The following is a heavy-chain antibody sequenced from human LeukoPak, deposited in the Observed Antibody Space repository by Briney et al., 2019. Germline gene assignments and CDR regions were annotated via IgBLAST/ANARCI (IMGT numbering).Heavy chain of an antibody. CDR1: GFTFSNYA. CDR2: ISGSGGST. V-gene: IGHV3-23*01. CDR3: AKEDYTGSGNQGRGGLDY. J-gene: IGHJ4*02. Sequence: GGSLRLSCAASGFTFSNYAMAWVRQAPGKGLEWVSSISGSGGSTYYADSVKGRFTISRDNSKNTLFLQMNSLRVDDTAVYYFAKEDYTGSGNQGRGGLDYWGQGTLVTVSS. D-gene: IGHD3-10*01.